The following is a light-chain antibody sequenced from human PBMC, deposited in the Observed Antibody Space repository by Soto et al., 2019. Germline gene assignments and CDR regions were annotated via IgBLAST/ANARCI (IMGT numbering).Light chain of an antibody. CDR2: AAS. CDR3: LQYNSYPPT. J-gene: IGKJ1*01. V-gene: IGKV1-17*01. CDR1: QGIRNA. Sequence: DIQMTQSPSSLSASVGHRVTITCRASQGIRNALGWYQQIPGKAPKRLIYAASSLQSGVPSRFSGSGSGTEFTLTISSLQPEDFATYYCLQYNSYPPTFGQGTKGEI.